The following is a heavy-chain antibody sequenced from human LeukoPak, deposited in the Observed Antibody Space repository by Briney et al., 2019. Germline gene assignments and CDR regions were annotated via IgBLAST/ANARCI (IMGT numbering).Heavy chain of an antibody. D-gene: IGHD4-23*01. CDR3: ARERWGSTFDY. CDR2: ISSSGSTI. J-gene: IGHJ4*02. CDR1: GFTFSSYS. V-gene: IGHV3-48*04. Sequence: GGSLRLSCAASGFTFSSYSMNWVRQAPGKGLEWVSYISSSGSTIYYADSVKGRFTISRDNAKNSLYLQMNSLRAEDTAVYYCARERWGSTFDYWGQGTLVTVSS.